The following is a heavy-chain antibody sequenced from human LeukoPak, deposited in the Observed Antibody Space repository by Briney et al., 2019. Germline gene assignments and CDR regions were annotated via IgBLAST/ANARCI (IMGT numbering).Heavy chain of an antibody. D-gene: IGHD2-2*03. CDR1: GFTFDDYG. V-gene: IGHV3-20*04. Sequence: PGGSLRLSCAASGFTFDDYGMSWVRQAPGKGLEWVSGINWNGGSTGYADSVKGRFTISRDNAKNSLYLQMNSLRAEDTALYYCVRDLGYCSSTSCPIDYWGQGTLVTVSS. CDR2: INWNGGST. J-gene: IGHJ4*02. CDR3: VRDLGYCSSTSCPIDY.